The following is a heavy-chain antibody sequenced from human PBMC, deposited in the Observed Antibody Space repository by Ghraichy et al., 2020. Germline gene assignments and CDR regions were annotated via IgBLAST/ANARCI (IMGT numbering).Heavy chain of an antibody. Sequence: GGSLRLSCAASGFTFQDYGMHWVRQAPGKGLEWVSGINWNSRSIGYADSVKGRFTISRDNAKNSLFLQMNSLRPEDTALYYCSNSHSYGSGTYYNVDGDALDIWGQGTMVTVSS. CDR3: SNSHSYGSGTYYNVDGDALDI. CDR2: INWNSRSI. CDR1: GFTFQDYG. V-gene: IGHV3-9*01. D-gene: IGHD3-10*01. J-gene: IGHJ3*02.